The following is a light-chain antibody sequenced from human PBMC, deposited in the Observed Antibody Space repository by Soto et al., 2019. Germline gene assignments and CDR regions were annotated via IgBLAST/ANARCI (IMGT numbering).Light chain of an antibody. CDR1: QSVSSRN. J-gene: IGKJ5*01. V-gene: IGKV3-20*01. CDR3: QQYGSSPPNT. CDR2: AAS. Sequence: EIVLTQSPGTLSLSPGERATLSCKASQSVSSRNLAWYLQKPGQAPRLLIYAASSRATGIPDRFSGSGSGTDFTLTISRLEPEDFAVYYCQQYGSSPPNTFGQGTRLEIK.